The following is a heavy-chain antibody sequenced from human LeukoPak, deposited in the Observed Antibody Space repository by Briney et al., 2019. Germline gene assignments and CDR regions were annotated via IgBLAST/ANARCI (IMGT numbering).Heavy chain of an antibody. V-gene: IGHV3-23*01. CDR3: AKWGDYDILTGYYDPDY. D-gene: IGHD3-9*01. CDR1: GFTFSNYA. CDR2: VSGRDDST. J-gene: IGHJ4*02. Sequence: PGASLRLSCAASGFTFSNYAMYWVRQAPGKGLEWVSAVSGRDDSTYYADSVKGRFTISRDTSKNTLHLQMNSLRAEDTAVYYCAKWGDYDILTGYYDPDYWGQGTLVTVSS.